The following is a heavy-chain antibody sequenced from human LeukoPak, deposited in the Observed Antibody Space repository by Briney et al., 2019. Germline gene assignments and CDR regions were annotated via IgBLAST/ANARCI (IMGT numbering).Heavy chain of an antibody. V-gene: IGHV4-61*02. CDR2: IYTSGST. J-gene: IGHJ4*02. D-gene: IGHD1-26*01. CDR3: ARGVAGSGSTPKY. Sequence: PSETLSLTCTVSGGSISSGSYYWSWIRQPAGKGLEWIGRIYTSGSTNYNPSLKSRVTISEDSSKSQSSLKLASVTAADTAVYYCARGVAGSGSTPKYWGQGTLVTVSS. CDR1: GGSISSGSYY.